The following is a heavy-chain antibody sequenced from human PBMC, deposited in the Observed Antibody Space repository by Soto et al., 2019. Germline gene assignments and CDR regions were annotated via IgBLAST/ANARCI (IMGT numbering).Heavy chain of an antibody. CDR3: AKDVGYSSSWPQFFDY. V-gene: IGHV3-23*01. J-gene: IGHJ4*02. CDR1: GFTFSSYA. Sequence: PGVSLRLSCAASGFTFSSYAMSWVRQAPGKGLEWVSGISGSGDSTYYADSVKGRFTISRDNSKNTLYLQMNSLRAEDTAVYYCAKDVGYSSSWPQFFDYWGQGTLVTVSS. CDR2: ISGSGDST. D-gene: IGHD6-13*01.